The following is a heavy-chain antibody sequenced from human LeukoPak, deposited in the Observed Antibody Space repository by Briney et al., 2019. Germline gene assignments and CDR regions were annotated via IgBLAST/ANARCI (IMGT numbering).Heavy chain of an antibody. CDR1: XFTFSSYG. CDR3: AKTQGSGSYYKD. J-gene: IGHJ4*02. D-gene: IGHD3-10*01. Sequence: ASXFTFSSYGMHWVRQAPGKGLEWVAVISYDGSNKYYADSVKGRFTISRDNSKNTLYLQMNSLRAEDTAVYYCAKTQGSGSYYKDWGQGTLVTVSS. V-gene: IGHV3-30*18. CDR2: ISYDGSNK.